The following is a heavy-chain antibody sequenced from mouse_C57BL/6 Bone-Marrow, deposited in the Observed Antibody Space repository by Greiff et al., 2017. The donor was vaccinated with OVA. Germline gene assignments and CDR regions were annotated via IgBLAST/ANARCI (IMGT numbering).Heavy chain of an antibody. CDR3: TRDWGTTVVATDAY. Sequence: EVKLMESGEGLVKPGGSLKLSCAASGFTFSSYAMSWVRQTPEKRLEWVAYISSGGDYIYYADTVKGRFTISRDNARNTLYLQMSSLKSEDTAMYYCTRDWGTTVVATDAYWDQGTLVTVSA. D-gene: IGHD1-1*01. V-gene: IGHV5-9-1*02. CDR1: GFTFSSYA. CDR2: ISSGGDYI. J-gene: IGHJ3*01.